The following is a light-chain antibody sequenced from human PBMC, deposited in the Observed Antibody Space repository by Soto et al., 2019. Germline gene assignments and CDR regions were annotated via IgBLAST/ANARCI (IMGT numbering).Light chain of an antibody. V-gene: IGKV1-5*03. J-gene: IGKJ1*01. Sequence: DIQVTQSPSTLSASVGDRVTITCRASQTISNSLAWFQQKPGKDPKLLIYKASTLEGGVPSRFNGSGSGTEFTLSISSLQPDDFATYYCQQYNEYSKTFGQGTKVEI. CDR1: QTISNS. CDR3: QQYNEYSKT. CDR2: KAS.